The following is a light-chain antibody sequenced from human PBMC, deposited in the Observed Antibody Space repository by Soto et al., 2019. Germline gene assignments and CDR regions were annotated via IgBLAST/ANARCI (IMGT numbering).Light chain of an antibody. Sequence: QPVLTQPASVSGSPGQSITISCTGTSSDVGGYNYVSWYQQIPGKAPKLIIFEVSNRPSGVSNRFSGSKSGNTASLTISGLQTEDEADYYCTSYTRSSTSVVFGGGTKLTVL. CDR2: EVS. CDR1: SSDVGGYNY. CDR3: TSYTRSSTSVV. J-gene: IGLJ3*02. V-gene: IGLV2-14*01.